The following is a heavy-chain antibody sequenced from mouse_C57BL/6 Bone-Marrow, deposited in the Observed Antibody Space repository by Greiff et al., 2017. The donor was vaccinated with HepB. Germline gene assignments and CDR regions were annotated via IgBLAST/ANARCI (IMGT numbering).Heavy chain of an antibody. D-gene: IGHD2-4*01. CDR1: GFTFSSYA. Sequence: EVKLMESGGGLVKPGGSLKLSCAASGFTFSSYAMSWVRQTPEKRLEWVATISDGGSYTYYPDNVKGRFTISRDNAKNNLYLQMSHLESEDTAMYYCARDGDYDRFAYWGQGTLVTVSA. CDR2: ISDGGSYT. CDR3: ARDGDYDRFAY. J-gene: IGHJ3*01. V-gene: IGHV5-4*01.